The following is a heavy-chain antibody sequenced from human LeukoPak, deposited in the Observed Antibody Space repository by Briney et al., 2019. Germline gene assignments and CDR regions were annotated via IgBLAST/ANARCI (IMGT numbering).Heavy chain of an antibody. Sequence: GGSLRLSCAASRFTFSSYAMHWVRQAPGKGLEYVSAISSNGGSTYYANSVKGRFTISRDNSKNTLYLQMGSLRAEDMAVYYCARALQYCSSTSCHEASQFYYFDYWGQGTLVTVSS. CDR1: RFTFSSYA. V-gene: IGHV3-64*01. J-gene: IGHJ4*02. CDR3: ARALQYCSSTSCHEASQFYYFDY. CDR2: ISSNGGST. D-gene: IGHD2-2*01.